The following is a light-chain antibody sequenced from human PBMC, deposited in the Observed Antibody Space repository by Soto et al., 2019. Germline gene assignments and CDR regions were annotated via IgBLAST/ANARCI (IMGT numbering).Light chain of an antibody. CDR2: AAS. Sequence: DIQMTQSPSSLSASVGDRVTITCRASQGISNYLAWYQQKPGKVPKLLIYAASTLQSGVPSRFSGSGSGTDFTITISSLQPEDVATYHCQKYDSAPPFTFGGGTKVEIK. J-gene: IGKJ4*01. V-gene: IGKV1-27*01. CDR3: QKYDSAPPFT. CDR1: QGISNY.